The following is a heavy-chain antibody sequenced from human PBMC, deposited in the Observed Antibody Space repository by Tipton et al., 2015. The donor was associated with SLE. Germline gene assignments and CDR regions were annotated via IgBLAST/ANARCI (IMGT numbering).Heavy chain of an antibody. J-gene: IGHJ4*02. CDR1: GFSIEDYA. Sequence: SLRLSCAASGFSIEDYAMHWVRQAPGKGLEWVSTIGGSGGSTYYADSVKGRFTISRDNSKNTLYLQMNSLRAEDTAVYYCAKVLSGWFDYWGQGSLVTVSS. V-gene: IGHV3-23*01. D-gene: IGHD6-19*01. CDR2: IGGSGGST. CDR3: AKVLSGWFDY.